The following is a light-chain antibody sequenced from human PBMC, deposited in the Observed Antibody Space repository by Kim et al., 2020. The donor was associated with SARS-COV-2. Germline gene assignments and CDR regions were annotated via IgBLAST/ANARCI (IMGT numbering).Light chain of an antibody. CDR3: SSYAGSNVLV. V-gene: IGLV2-8*01. CDR2: EVN. Sequence: GQSVTISCTGTSSDVGGYNSVSWYQHHPGKAPKLMIFEVNKRPSGVPDRFSGSKSGSTASLTVSGLQAEDEADYYCSSYAGSNVLVFGGGTKLTVL. CDR1: SSDVGGYNS. J-gene: IGLJ2*01.